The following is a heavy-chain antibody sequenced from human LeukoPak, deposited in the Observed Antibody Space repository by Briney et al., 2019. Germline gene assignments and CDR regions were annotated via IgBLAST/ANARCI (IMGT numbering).Heavy chain of an antibody. CDR1: GFTFSHYG. D-gene: IGHD5-18*01. CDR2: VWDNGINK. J-gene: IGHJ6*04. Sequence: GGSLTLSCGASGFTFSHYGMHWVRQAPGKGLEWVAVVWDNGINKLYADSVKGRFTISRENSKHPVSLHMNSLRAEDTAVYYCVKEPAPYSLGDAWGKGTTVTVSS. CDR3: VKEPAPYSLGDA. V-gene: IGHV3-33*06.